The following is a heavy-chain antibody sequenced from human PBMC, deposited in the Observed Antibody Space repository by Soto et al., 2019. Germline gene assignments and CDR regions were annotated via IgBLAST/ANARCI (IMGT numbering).Heavy chain of an antibody. CDR2: IYYSERT. CDR3: ARHTVYGSAAFDM. Sequence: QLQLQESGPGLVKPSETLSLTCTVSGGSIVSASYYWGWIRQPPGRGLEWIGSIYYSERTYYNPSLESRVTISVDPSKNQFSLNLSSVTAADTAVYYCARHTVYGSAAFDMWGQGTMVIVSS. J-gene: IGHJ3*02. V-gene: IGHV4-39*01. D-gene: IGHD3-10*01. CDR1: GGSIVSASYY.